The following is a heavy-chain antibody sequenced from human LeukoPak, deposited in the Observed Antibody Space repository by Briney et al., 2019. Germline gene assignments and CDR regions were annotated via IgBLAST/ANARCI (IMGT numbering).Heavy chain of an antibody. Sequence: GASVKVSCKGSGGTFSSYAISWVRQAPGQGLEWMGVIIPIFGTANYAQKFQGRVTITADESTSTAYMELSSLRSEDTAVYYCARGSDYNWFDPWGQGTLVTVSS. CDR2: IIPIFGTA. CDR1: GGTFSSYA. J-gene: IGHJ5*02. CDR3: ARGSDYNWFDP. V-gene: IGHV1-69*13.